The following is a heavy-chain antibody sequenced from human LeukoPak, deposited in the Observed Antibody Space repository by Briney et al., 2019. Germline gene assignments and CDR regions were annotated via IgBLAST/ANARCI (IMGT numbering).Heavy chain of an antibody. Sequence: SETLSLTSTVSGGSISSYYWSWIRQPPGKGLEWIGYIYYSGSTNYNPSLKSRVTISVDTPKNKFSLKLSSVTAADTAVYYCARARQYYDSSGYYSYYFDYWGQGTLVTVSS. CDR2: IYYSGST. J-gene: IGHJ4*02. CDR3: ARARQYYDSSGYYSYYFDY. D-gene: IGHD3-22*01. CDR1: GGSISSYY. V-gene: IGHV4-59*01.